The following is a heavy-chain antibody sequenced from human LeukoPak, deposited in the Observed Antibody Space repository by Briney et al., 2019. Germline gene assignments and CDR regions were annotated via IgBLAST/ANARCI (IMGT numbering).Heavy chain of an antibody. CDR3: TRECAIFGVVTAHDAFDI. CDR1: GFTFSSYA. V-gene: IGHV3-30*04. D-gene: IGHD3-3*01. Sequence: GGSLRLSCAASGFTFSSYAMHWVRQAPGKGLEWVAVISYDGSNKYYADSVKGRFTISRDNSKNTLYLQMNSLKTEDTAVYYCTRECAIFGVVTAHDAFDICGQGTMVTVSS. J-gene: IGHJ3*02. CDR2: ISYDGSNK.